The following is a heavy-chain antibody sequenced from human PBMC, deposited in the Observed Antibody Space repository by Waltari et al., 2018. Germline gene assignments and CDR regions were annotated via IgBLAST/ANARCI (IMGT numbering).Heavy chain of an antibody. V-gene: IGHV4-59*11. CDR2: IYYSGST. J-gene: IGHJ5*02. CDR1: GGSISSHY. Sequence: QVQLQESGPGLVKPSETLSLTCTVSGGSISSHYWSWIRQPPGKGLEWIGYIYYSGSTNYNPSLKSRVTISVDTSKNQFSRKLSSVTAADTAVYYCARGYCSCGSCRHRFDPWGQGTLVTVSS. D-gene: IGHD2-15*01. CDR3: ARGYCSCGSCRHRFDP.